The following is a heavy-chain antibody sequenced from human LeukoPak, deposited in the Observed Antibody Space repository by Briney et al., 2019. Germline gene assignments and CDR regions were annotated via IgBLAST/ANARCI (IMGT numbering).Heavy chain of an antibody. D-gene: IGHD1-1*01. V-gene: IGHV3-53*01. CDR3: ARVSQTADAFDI. Sequence: GSLRLSCAASGFTVSSNYMSWVRQAPGKGLEWVSVIYSGGSTYYADSVKGRFTISRDNSKNTLCLQMNSLRAEDTAVYYCARVSQTADAFDIWGQGTMVTVSS. CDR2: IYSGGST. J-gene: IGHJ3*02. CDR1: GFTVSSNY.